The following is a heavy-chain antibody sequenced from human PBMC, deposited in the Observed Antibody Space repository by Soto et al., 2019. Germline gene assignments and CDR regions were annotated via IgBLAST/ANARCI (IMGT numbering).Heavy chain of an antibody. CDR1: GYSISSGYY. D-gene: IGHD5-18*01. J-gene: IGHJ4*02. CDR3: ARERIQLWRGYYFDY. CDR2: IYYSGST. V-gene: IGHV4-38-2*01. Sequence: SETLSLTCAVSGYSISSGYYWGWLRQPPGKGLEWIGYIYYSGSTNYNPSLKSRVTISVDTSKNQFSLKLSSVTAADTAVYYCARERIQLWRGYYFDYWGQGTLVTVSS.